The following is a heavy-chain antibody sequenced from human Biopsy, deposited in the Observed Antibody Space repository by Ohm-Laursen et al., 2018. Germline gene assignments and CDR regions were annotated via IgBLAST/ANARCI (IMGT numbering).Heavy chain of an antibody. J-gene: IGHJ6*02. Sequence: SETLSLTWTVSGGSVTKYYWSWIRQPPGKGLEWIGHIYYSVMTNYNPSLQSRVPISVDTSRNQVSLTLSSVTAADTAVYYCARDSGILNYGNFKYYHYYGMDVWGQGTKVTVSS. CDR1: GGSVTKYY. V-gene: IGHV4-59*02. D-gene: IGHD4-11*01. CDR3: ARDSGILNYGNFKYYHYYGMDV. CDR2: IYYSVMT.